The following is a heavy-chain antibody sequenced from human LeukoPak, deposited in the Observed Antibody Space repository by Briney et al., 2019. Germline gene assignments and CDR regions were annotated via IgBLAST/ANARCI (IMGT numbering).Heavy chain of an antibody. CDR3: ARAGAAVTTHFDY. Sequence: SQTLSLTCTVSGGSISSGDYYWSWIRQPPGKGLEWIGYIYYSGSTYYNPSLKSRVTISVDTSKNQFSLKLSSVTAADTAVYYCARAGAAVTTHFDYWGQGTLVTVSS. V-gene: IGHV4-30-4*08. J-gene: IGHJ4*02. D-gene: IGHD4-17*01. CDR1: GGSISSGDYY. CDR2: IYYSGST.